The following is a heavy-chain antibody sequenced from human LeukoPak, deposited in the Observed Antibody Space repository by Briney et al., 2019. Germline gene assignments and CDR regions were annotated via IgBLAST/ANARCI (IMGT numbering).Heavy chain of an antibody. Sequence: ASVKVSCKASGYTFTSYGISWVRQAPGQGLEWMGWISAYNGNTNYAQKLQGRVTMTTDTSTSTAYMELRSLRSDDTAVYYCARDQLTTTGHGFKNWFDPWGQGTLVTVSS. D-gene: IGHD1-14*01. CDR2: ISAYNGNT. J-gene: IGHJ5*02. V-gene: IGHV1-18*01. CDR3: ARDQLTTTGHGFKNWFDP. CDR1: GYTFTSYG.